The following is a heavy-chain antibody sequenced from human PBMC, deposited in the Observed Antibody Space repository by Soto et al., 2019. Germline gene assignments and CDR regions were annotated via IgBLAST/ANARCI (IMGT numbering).Heavy chain of an antibody. CDR1: GGSINSYY. J-gene: IGHJ3*02. D-gene: IGHD2-15*01. Sequence: PSETLSLTCTVSGGSINSYYWSWIRQPPGKGLEWIGYISYSGSTNYNPSLKSRVTISVDTSKNQFSLKLSSVTAADTAVYYCAGHCSGGSCYSADAFDIWGQGTMVTVSS. CDR3: AGHCSGGSCYSADAFDI. CDR2: ISYSGST. V-gene: IGHV4-59*01.